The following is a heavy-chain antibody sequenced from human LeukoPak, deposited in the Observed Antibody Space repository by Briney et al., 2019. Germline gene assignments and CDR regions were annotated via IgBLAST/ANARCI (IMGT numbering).Heavy chain of an antibody. CDR3: VSFYETY. CDR2: INSDGSWT. D-gene: IGHD2/OR15-2a*01. CDR1: GTYW. V-gene: IGHV3-74*01. Sequence: SGGSLSSSCAASGTYWMTWVRKAPGKGLVWVSHINSDGSWTSYADSVKGRFTISKDNAKNTVYLQMNSLRAEDTAVYYCVSFYETYWGRGTLVTVSS. J-gene: IGHJ4*02.